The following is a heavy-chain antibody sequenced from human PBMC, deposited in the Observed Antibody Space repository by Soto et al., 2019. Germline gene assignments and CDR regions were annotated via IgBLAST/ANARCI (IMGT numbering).Heavy chain of an antibody. CDR2: IIPIFDTT. CDR3: ARGRYDSSGYIPPDHDY. J-gene: IGHJ4*02. D-gene: IGHD3-22*01. Sequence: SVKVSFKASGGTFSSYAISWVRQAPGQGLEWMGGIIPIFDTTNYAQKFQGRVTITADEFTSTAYMELSGLRSEDTAVYYCARGRYDSSGYIPPDHDYWGQGTLVTVSS. V-gene: IGHV1-69*13. CDR1: GGTFSSYA.